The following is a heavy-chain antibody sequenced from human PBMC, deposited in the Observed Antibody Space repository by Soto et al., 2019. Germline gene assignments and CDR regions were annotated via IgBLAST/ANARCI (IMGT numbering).Heavy chain of an antibody. V-gene: IGHV3-15*01. CDR1: GFTFSNAW. D-gene: IGHD2-21*02. J-gene: IGHJ4*02. Sequence: PGGSLRLSCAASGFTFSNAWMSWVRQAPGKGLEWVGRIKSKTDGGTTDYAAPVKGRFTISRDDSKNTLYLQMNSLKTEDTAVYYCTTAAYCGGDCSAFLDYWGQGTLVTVSS. CDR3: TTAAYCGGDCSAFLDY. CDR2: IKSKTDGGTT.